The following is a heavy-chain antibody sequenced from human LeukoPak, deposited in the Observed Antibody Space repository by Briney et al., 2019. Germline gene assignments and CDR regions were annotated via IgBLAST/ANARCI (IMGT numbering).Heavy chain of an antibody. CDR1: GFTFSSYS. D-gene: IGHD4-17*01. Sequence: GGSLRHSCAASGFTFSSYSMNWVRQAPGKGLEWVSSISSSSSYIYYADSVKGRFTISRDNAKNSLYLQMSGLRVEDTAVYYCARDSASPPVTFDYWGLGTLVTVSS. CDR2: ISSSSSYI. CDR3: ARDSASPPVTFDY. V-gene: IGHV3-21*01. J-gene: IGHJ4*02.